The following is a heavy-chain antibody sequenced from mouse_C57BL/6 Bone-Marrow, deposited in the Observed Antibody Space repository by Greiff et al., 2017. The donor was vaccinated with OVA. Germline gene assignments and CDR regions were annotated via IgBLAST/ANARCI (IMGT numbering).Heavy chain of an antibody. CDR3: ARPYYYGSSYPLAY. J-gene: IGHJ3*01. D-gene: IGHD1-1*01. V-gene: IGHV1-55*01. Sequence: QVQLQQPGAELVMPGASVKLSCKASGYTFTSYWMHWVKQRPGQGLEWIGDIYPGSGSTNYNEKFKSKATLTVDTSSSTAYMQLSSLTSEDSAVYYCARPYYYGSSYPLAYWGQGTLVTVSA. CDR2: IYPGSGST. CDR1: GYTFTSYW.